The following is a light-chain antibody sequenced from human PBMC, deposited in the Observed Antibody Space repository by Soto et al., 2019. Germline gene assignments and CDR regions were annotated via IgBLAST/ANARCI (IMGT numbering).Light chain of an antibody. V-gene: IGKV3-15*01. CDR2: GAS. CDR3: QQYNNWPPWT. J-gene: IGKJ1*01. Sequence: EIVMTQSPATLSVSPGERATLSCRASQSVSSNLAWYQQKPGQAPRLLIYGASTRATGIPARSSGSGSGTEFTLTLSSPQSEDFAVYYCQQYNNWPPWTFGQGTKVEIK. CDR1: QSVSSN.